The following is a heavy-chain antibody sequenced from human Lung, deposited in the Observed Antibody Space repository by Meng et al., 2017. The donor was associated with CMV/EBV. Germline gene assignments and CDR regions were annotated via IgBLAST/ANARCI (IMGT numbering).Heavy chain of an antibody. CDR2: LIAVFDKT. V-gene: IGHV1-69*01. Sequence: QLWLGHAVAEVSKPGASVKVACKTSGDSFSTQTFSWGRQAPGQGLEWMGGLIAVFDKTKAAPRFQDRVTFTADESTSTAYMELSSLTFDDTAVYFCARGRRNGPLFDYWGQGTLVTVSS. CDR3: ARGRRNGPLFDY. J-gene: IGHJ4*02. CDR1: GDSFSTQT. D-gene: IGHD2-8*01.